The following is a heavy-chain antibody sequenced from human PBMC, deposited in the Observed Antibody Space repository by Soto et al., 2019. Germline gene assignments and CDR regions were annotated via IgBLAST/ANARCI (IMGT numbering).Heavy chain of an antibody. V-gene: IGHV3-33*01. Sequence: QVQLVESGGGVVQPGRSLRLSCAASGFIFSGYGMHWVRQAPGKGLEWVAVIWYDGSNENYADSVKGRFTISRDNSKNTLDLQMNSLRAEDTAVYYCTRRFSDGWYSDYWGQGTLVTVSS. CDR3: TRRFSDGWYSDY. D-gene: IGHD6-19*01. CDR2: IWYDGSNE. J-gene: IGHJ4*02. CDR1: GFIFSGYG.